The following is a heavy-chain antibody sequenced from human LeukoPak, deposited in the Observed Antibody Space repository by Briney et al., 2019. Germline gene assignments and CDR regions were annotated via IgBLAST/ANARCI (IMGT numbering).Heavy chain of an antibody. CDR2: ISANNGDT. J-gene: IGHJ4*02. Sequence: ASVKVSCKASGYTFTRYGISWVRQAPGQGLEWMGWISANNGDTNSAQKFQDRVTMTTDTSTSTAYMELRSLRSDDTAVYYCARDFFHGHCAGLSCLLLDYWGQGSLVTVSS. CDR3: ARDFFHGHCAGLSCLLLDY. CDR1: GYTFTRYG. D-gene: IGHD2-15*01. V-gene: IGHV1-18*01.